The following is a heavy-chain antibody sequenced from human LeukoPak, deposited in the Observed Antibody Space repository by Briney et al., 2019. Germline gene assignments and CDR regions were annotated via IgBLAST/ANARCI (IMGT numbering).Heavy chain of an antibody. V-gene: IGHV3-48*03. J-gene: IGHJ4*02. D-gene: IGHD3-10*01. Sequence: GGSLRLSCAASGFIFSSYEMNWVRQAPGKGLEWVSYISSGGSTIYYADSVRGRFTISRDNAKNSLYLQMNSLRAEDTAVYYCARVGWFGGFYFDYWGQGILVTVSS. CDR1: GFIFSSYE. CDR3: ARVGWFGGFYFDY. CDR2: ISSGGSTI.